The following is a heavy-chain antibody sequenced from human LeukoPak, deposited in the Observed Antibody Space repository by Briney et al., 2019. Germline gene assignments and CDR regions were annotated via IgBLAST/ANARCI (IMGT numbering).Heavy chain of an antibody. D-gene: IGHD6-6*01. V-gene: IGHV4-34*01. CDR3: ARGVAARAYGY. J-gene: IGHJ4*02. CDR2: INHSGST. Sequence: SETLSLTCAVYGGSFSGYYWSWIRQPPGKGPEWIGEINHSGSTNYNPSLKSRVTISADTSKNQFSLKLSSVTAADTAVYYCARGVAARAYGYWGQGTLVTVSS. CDR1: GGSFSGYY.